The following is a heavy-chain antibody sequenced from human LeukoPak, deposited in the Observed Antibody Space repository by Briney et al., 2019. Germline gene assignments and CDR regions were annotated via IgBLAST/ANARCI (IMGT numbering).Heavy chain of an antibody. V-gene: IGHV3-30*03. D-gene: IGHD3-10*01. CDR3: ARDGVSGDYFDY. CDR1: GFSFSSYA. Sequence: GGSLRLSCAASGFSFSSYAMSWVRQAPGKGLEWVAVISYDGTNKDYADSVKGRFTISRDNSKNTLFLQMNSLRTEDTAVYYCARDGVSGDYFDYWGQGTLVTVSS. J-gene: IGHJ4*02. CDR2: ISYDGTNK.